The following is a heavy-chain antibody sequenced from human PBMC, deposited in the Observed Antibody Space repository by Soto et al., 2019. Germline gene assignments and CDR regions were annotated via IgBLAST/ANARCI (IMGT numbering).Heavy chain of an antibody. Sequence: SVKVSCKASGGTFSSYTISWVRQAPGQGLEWMGRIIPILGIANYAQKFQGRVTITADKSTSTAYMELSSLRSEDTAVYYCARDRAARPPGYYYMDVWGKGTKVTVSS. J-gene: IGHJ6*03. CDR3: ARDRAARPPGYYYMDV. CDR2: IIPILGIA. D-gene: IGHD6-6*01. CDR1: GGTFSSYT. V-gene: IGHV1-69*04.